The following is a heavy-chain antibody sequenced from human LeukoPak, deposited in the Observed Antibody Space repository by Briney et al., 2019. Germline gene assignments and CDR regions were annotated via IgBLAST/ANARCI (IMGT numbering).Heavy chain of an antibody. CDR1: GGSISSYY. V-gene: IGHV4-59*01. Sequence: PSETLSLTCTVSGGSISSYYWSWIRQPPGKGLEWIGYIYYSRSTNYNPSLKSRVTISVDTSKNQFSLKLSSVTAADTAVYYCARFIMDMALAHDAFDIWGQGTMVTVSS. D-gene: IGHD2-8*01. CDR3: ARFIMDMALAHDAFDI. J-gene: IGHJ3*02. CDR2: IYYSRST.